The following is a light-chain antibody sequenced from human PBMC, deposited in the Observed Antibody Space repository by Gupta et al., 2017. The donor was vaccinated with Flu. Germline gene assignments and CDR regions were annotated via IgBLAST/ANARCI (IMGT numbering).Light chain of an antibody. CDR1: QNIGTS. CDR3: HQSSNLPWT. V-gene: IGKV6-21*01. Sequence: EKVTITCRASQNIGTSLNWYQKKPNQSPKLLIKYASQSVSGVPSRFSGSGYGTDFTLTINNLEPEDAATYYCHQSSNLPWTFGQGSKVEIK. J-gene: IGKJ1*01. CDR2: YAS.